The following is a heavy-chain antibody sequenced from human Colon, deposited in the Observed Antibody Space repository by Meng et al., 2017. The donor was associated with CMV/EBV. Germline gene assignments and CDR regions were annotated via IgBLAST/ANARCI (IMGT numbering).Heavy chain of an antibody. V-gene: IGHV4-31*03. D-gene: IGHD3-16*01. CDR2: VHYSGST. Sequence: SETLSLTCTVSNVSFSSGGTYWTWLRQRPGLGLEWTGYVHYSGSTYYNPSLESRVSISMDASNNQFFLNLRSLTAADAAVYFCAKGFGAASLSWFDPWGQGTLVTVSS. J-gene: IGHJ5*02. CDR3: AKGFGAASLSWFDP. CDR1: NVSFSSGGTY.